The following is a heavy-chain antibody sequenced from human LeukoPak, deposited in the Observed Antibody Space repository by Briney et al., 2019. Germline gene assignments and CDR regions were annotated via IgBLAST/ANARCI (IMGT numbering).Heavy chain of an antibody. Sequence: PGRSLGLSCAASGFTFSSYGMHWVRQAPGKGLEWVAVISYDGSNKYYADSVKGRFTISRDNSKNTLYLQMNSLRAEDTAVYYCAKDSLRYCSSTSCYTQIDYWGQGTLVTVSS. CDR2: ISYDGSNK. V-gene: IGHV3-30*18. D-gene: IGHD2-2*02. J-gene: IGHJ4*02. CDR3: AKDSLRYCSSTSCYTQIDY. CDR1: GFTFSSYG.